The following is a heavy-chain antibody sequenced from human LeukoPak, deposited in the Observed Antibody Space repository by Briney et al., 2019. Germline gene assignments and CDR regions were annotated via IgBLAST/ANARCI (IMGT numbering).Heavy chain of an antibody. J-gene: IGHJ5*02. Sequence: GGSLRLSCAASGFTFSSYGMHLVRQAPGKGLEWVAFIRYDGSNKYYADSVKGRFTISRENSKNTLYLQMNSLRAEDTAVYYCAKNLEYCSSTSCYPNWFAPWGQGTLVTVSS. CDR2: IRYDGSNK. V-gene: IGHV3-30*02. D-gene: IGHD2-2*01. CDR3: AKNLEYCSSTSCYPNWFAP. CDR1: GFTFSSYG.